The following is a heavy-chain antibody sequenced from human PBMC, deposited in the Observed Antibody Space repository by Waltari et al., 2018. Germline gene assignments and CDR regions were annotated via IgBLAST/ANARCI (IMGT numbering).Heavy chain of an antibody. CDR1: GYTFTSYA. D-gene: IGHD3-10*01. V-gene: IGHV1-3*01. CDR3: AREDLTMVRGVISADAFDI. Sequence: QVQLVQSGAEVKKPGASVKVSCKASGYTFTSYAMHWVRQAPGQRLEWMGWIRAGNGKKKYSQKFQGRVTITREPSASTAYMELSSLRSEDTAVYYCAREDLTMVRGVISADAFDIWGQGTMVTVSS. CDR2: IRAGNGKK. J-gene: IGHJ3*02.